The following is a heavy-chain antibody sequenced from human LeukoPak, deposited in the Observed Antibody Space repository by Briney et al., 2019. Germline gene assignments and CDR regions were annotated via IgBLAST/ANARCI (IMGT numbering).Heavy chain of an antibody. Sequence: GGSLRLSCAASGFTFSSYWMHWVRQAPGKGLVWVSRINTDGSSTSYADSVKGRFTISRDNAKNTLYLQMNSLRAEDTAVYYCARVYCSSTSCYTGGEAFDIWGQGTMVTVSS. CDR3: ARVYCSSTSCYTGGEAFDI. D-gene: IGHD2-2*02. V-gene: IGHV3-74*01. CDR2: INTDGSST. CDR1: GFTFSSYW. J-gene: IGHJ3*02.